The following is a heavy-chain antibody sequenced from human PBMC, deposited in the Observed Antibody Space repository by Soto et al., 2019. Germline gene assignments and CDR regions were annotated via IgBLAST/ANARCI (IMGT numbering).Heavy chain of an antibody. J-gene: IGHJ3*02. CDR1: GGSISSYY. Sequence: QVQLQESGPGLVKPTETLSLTCTVSGGSISSYYWSWIRQPPGKGLEWIGYIYYSGSTNYNPSLRSRVTISVDTSKNQFSLKLSSVTAADTAVYYCARVFVGAPAAQPDAFDIWGQGTMVTVSS. D-gene: IGHD1-26*01. CDR2: IYYSGST. V-gene: IGHV4-59*01. CDR3: ARVFVGAPAAQPDAFDI.